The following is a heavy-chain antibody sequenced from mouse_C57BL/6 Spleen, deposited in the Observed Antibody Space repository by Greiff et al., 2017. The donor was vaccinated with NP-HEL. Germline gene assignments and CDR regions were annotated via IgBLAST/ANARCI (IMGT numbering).Heavy chain of an antibody. Sequence: VNVVESGPELVKPGASVKIPCKASGYAFSSSWMNWVKQRPGKGLEWIGRIYPGDGDTNYNGKFKGKATLTADKSSSTAYMQLSSLTSEDSAVYFCARSSYGLDYWGQGTSLTVSS. CDR3: ARSSYGLDY. J-gene: IGHJ2*02. CDR2: IYPGDGDT. V-gene: IGHV1-82*01. CDR1: GYAFSSSW. D-gene: IGHD1-1*02.